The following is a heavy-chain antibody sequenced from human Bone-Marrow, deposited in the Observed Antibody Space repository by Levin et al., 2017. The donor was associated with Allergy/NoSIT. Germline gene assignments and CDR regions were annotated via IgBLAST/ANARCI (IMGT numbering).Heavy chain of an antibody. Sequence: SETLSLTCTVSSGSITRYYWNWIRQPPGKGLEWIGYIYYSGSTNYNPSLKSRVTISVDTSKNQLSLKVNSVTAADTAVYYCAGGCSSGGCYRDAFDIWGQGTMVTVSS. CDR2: IYYSGST. D-gene: IGHD2-15*01. CDR3: AGGCSSGGCYRDAFDI. V-gene: IGHV4-59*01. J-gene: IGHJ3*02. CDR1: SGSITRYY.